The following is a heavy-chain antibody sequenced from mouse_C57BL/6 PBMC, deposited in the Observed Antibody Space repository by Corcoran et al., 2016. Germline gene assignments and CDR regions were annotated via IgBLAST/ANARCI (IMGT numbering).Heavy chain of an antibody. CDR1: GYTFTDYY. Sequence: EVQLQQSGPELVKPGASVKISCKASGYTFTDYYMNWVKQSHGKSLEWIGDINPNNGGTSYNQKFKGKATLTVDKSSSTAYMELRSLTSEDSAVYYCAREDGNSYYFDYWGQGTTLTVSS. V-gene: IGHV1-26*01. CDR3: AREDGNSYYFDY. D-gene: IGHD2-1*01. J-gene: IGHJ2*01. CDR2: INPNNGGT.